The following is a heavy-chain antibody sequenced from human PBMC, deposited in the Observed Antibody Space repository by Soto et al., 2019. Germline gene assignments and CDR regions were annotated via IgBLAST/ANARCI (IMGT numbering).Heavy chain of an antibody. CDR1: GGSFSGYY. D-gene: IGHD3-22*01. CDR2: INHSGST. CDR3: ARPVVVITTIGAFDI. V-gene: IGHV4-34*01. Sequence: SETLSLTCAVYGGSFSGYYWSWIRQPPGKGLEWIGEINHSGSTNYNPSLKSRVTISVDTSKNQFSLKLSSVTAADTAVYYCARPVVVITTIGAFDIWGQGTMVTVSS. J-gene: IGHJ3*02.